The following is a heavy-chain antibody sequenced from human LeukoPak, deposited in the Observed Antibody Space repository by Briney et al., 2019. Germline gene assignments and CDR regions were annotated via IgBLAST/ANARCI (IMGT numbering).Heavy chain of an antibody. CDR1: GFTFSSYP. Sequence: QTGGSLRLSCAASGFTFSSYPMNWVRQAPGKGLEWVSAISGSGGRTYYADSVKGRFTISRDNSKNTVFLQMNSLRADDTAVYYCVLSMGGSWGQGTLVTVSS. CDR2: ISGSGGRT. J-gene: IGHJ5*02. V-gene: IGHV3-23*01. CDR3: VLSMGGS. D-gene: IGHD3-16*01.